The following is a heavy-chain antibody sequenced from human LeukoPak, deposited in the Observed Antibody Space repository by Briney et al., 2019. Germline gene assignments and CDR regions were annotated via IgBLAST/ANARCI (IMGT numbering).Heavy chain of an antibody. J-gene: IGHJ6*03. D-gene: IGHD6-19*01. Sequence: SETLSLTCTVSGYSISSGYYWGWIRQPPGKGLEWIGSIYHSGSTYYNPSLKSRVTISVDTSKNQFSLKLSSVTAADTAVYYCARVATRKVAGTDYYCYMDVWGKGTTVTVSS. CDR2: IYHSGST. V-gene: IGHV4-38-2*02. CDR3: ARVATRKVAGTDYYCYMDV. CDR1: GYSISSGYY.